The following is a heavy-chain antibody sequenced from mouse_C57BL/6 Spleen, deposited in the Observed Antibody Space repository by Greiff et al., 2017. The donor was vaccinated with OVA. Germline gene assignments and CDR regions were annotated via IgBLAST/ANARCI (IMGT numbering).Heavy chain of an antibody. CDR1: GYTFTGYW. CDR3: ARNYGSSYGFAY. CDR2: ILPGSGST. V-gene: IGHV1-9*01. Sequence: QVQLQQSGAELMKPGASVKLSCKATGYTFTGYWIEWVKQRPGHGLEWIGEILPGSGSTSYNEKFKGKATFTADTSSNTAYMQLSSLTTEDSAIYYCARNYGSSYGFAYWGQGTLVTVSA. J-gene: IGHJ3*01. D-gene: IGHD1-1*01.